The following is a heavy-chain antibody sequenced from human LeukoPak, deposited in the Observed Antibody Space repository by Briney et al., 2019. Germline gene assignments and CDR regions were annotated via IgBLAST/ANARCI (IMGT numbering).Heavy chain of an antibody. J-gene: IGHJ6*02. V-gene: IGHV3-23*01. Sequence: GGSLRLSCAASGFTFSSYAMSWVRQAPGKGLEWVSAIRGSGGSTYYADSVKGRFTISRDNSKNTLYLQMNSLRAEDTAVYYCAKGGAYYYYGMDVWGQGTTVTVSS. CDR2: IRGSGGST. CDR3: AKGGAYYYYGMDV. CDR1: GFTFSSYA.